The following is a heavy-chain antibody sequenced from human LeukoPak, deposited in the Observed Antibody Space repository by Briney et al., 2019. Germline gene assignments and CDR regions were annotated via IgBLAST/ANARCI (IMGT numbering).Heavy chain of an antibody. CDR1: GGSISSGDYY. CDR2: IYYSGST. V-gene: IGHV4-30-4*08. D-gene: IGHD2-15*01. Sequence: SQTLSLTCTVSGGSISSGDYYWSWIRQPPGKGLEWIGYIYYSGSTYYNPSLKSRVTISVDTSKNQFSLKLSSVTAADTAVYYCARDRQSIVVGNWFDPWGQGTLVTVS. J-gene: IGHJ5*02. CDR3: ARDRQSIVVGNWFDP.